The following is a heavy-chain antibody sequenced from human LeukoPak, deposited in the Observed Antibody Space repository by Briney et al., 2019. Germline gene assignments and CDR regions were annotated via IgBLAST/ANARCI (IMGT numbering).Heavy chain of an antibody. Sequence: SETLSLTCAVYGGSFSGYYWTWIRQPPGKGLEWIGEINHSGSTNYNSSLKSRVTISVDTSKNQFSLKLSSVTAADTAVYYCARGEAVVDTDAFDIWGQGTMVTVSS. V-gene: IGHV4-34*01. CDR1: GGSFSGYY. CDR2: INHSGST. CDR3: ARGEAVVDTDAFDI. D-gene: IGHD2-15*01. J-gene: IGHJ3*02.